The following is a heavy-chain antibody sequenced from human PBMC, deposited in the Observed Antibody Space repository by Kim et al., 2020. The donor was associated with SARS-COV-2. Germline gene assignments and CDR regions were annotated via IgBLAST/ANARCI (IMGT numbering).Heavy chain of an antibody. J-gene: IGHJ5*02. CDR2: INHSGST. Sequence: SETLSLTCAVYGGSFSGYYWSWIRQPPGKGLEWIGEINHSGSTNYNPSLKSRVTISVDTSKNQFSLKLSSVTAADTAVYYCARGRRVLRFLERLLSLDPWGQGTLVTVSS. CDR3: ARGRRVLRFLERLLSLDP. V-gene: IGHV4-34*01. D-gene: IGHD3-3*01. CDR1: GGSFSGYY.